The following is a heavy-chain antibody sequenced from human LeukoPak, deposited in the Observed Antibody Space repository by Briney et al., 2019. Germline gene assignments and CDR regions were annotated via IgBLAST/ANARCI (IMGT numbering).Heavy chain of an antibody. CDR1: GFTFSSYS. Sequence: GGSLILSCAASGFTFSSYSMNWVRQAPGKGLEWVSYISSSSSTIYYADSVKGRFTISRDNAKNSLYLQMNSLRAEDTAVYYFARESRTIFGVVIIRDYYYYMDVWGKGTTVTVSS. J-gene: IGHJ6*03. V-gene: IGHV3-48*01. CDR3: ARESRTIFGVVIIRDYYYYMDV. CDR2: ISSSSSTI. D-gene: IGHD3-3*01.